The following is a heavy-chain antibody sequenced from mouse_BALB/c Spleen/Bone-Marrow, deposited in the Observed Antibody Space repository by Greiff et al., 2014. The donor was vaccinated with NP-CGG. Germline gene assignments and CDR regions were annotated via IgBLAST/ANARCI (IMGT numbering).Heavy chain of an antibody. CDR2: IDTSDSYT. Sequence: QVQLKHSGAELVMPGASVKMSCKASGHTFTDYWMHWVKQRPGQGLEWIGAIDTSDSYTSYNQKFKGKATLTVDESSSTAYMQLSSLTSEDSAVYYCARSDYRYDPFAYWGQGTLVTVSA. J-gene: IGHJ3*01. CDR3: ARSDYRYDPFAY. D-gene: IGHD2-14*01. CDR1: GHTFTDYW. V-gene: IGHV1-69*01.